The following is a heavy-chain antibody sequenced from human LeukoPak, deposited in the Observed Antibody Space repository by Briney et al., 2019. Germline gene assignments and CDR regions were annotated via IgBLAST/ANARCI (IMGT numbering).Heavy chain of an antibody. CDR2: IKQAGSEK. CDR3: ARDYPINYYDSSGYYYG. J-gene: IGHJ4*02. CDR1: GFTFRDYW. D-gene: IGHD3-22*01. V-gene: IGHV3-7*01. Sequence: GGSLRLSCAASGFTFRDYWMSWVRQAPGKGLEWVANIKQAGSEKDYEDSVKGRFTISRDNAKNTLYLQMNSLRAEDTAVYYCARDYPINYYDSSGYYYGWGQGTLVTVSS.